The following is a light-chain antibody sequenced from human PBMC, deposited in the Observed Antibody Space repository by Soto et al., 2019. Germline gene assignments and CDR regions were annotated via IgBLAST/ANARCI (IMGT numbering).Light chain of an antibody. CDR1: QSISSY. Sequence: DIQMTQSPSSLSASVGDRVTITCRASQSISSYLNWYQQKPGKAPKLLIYAASRLHSGLPSRFSGSGSGTDFPLTISIQHPEDFATYYGQHSYRPSRTFGQGTKLEIK. CDR3: QHSYRPSRT. CDR2: AAS. J-gene: IGKJ2*01. V-gene: IGKV1-39*01.